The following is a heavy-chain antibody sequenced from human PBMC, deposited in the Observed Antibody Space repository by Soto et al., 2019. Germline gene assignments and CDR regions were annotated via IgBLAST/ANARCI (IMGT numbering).Heavy chain of an antibody. J-gene: IGHJ3*02. CDR3: ATFTFGRPFDT. D-gene: IGHD3-16*01. CDR1: GFTFNTYA. V-gene: IGHV3-23*01. CDR2: ISGSGFST. Sequence: PGGSLRLSCAASGFTFNTYAMSWVRQAPGQGLEWVSAISGSGFSTYYADSVKGRFSISSDSSKNTLFLQMNSLRADDTAVYFCATFTFGRPFDTWGQGTMVTASS.